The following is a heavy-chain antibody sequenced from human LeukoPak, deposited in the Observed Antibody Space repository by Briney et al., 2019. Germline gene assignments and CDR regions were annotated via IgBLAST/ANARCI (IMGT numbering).Heavy chain of an antibody. D-gene: IGHD1-26*01. Sequence: ASVKVSCKAFGYTFTGYYMHWVRQAPGQGLEWMGWINPNSGGTNYAQKFQGRVTMTRDTSISTAYMELSRLRSDDTAVYYCARDLGTTSYFDYWGQGTLVTVSS. CDR2: INPNSGGT. J-gene: IGHJ4*02. CDR1: GYTFTGYY. V-gene: IGHV1-2*02. CDR3: ARDLGTTSYFDY.